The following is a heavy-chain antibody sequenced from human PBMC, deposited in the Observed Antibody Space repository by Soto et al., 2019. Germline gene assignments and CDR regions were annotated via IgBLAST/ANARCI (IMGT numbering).Heavy chain of an antibody. Sequence: GESLKISCKGSGYNFAGYWIAWVRQMPGKGLEFMGISYPSDSDTRYRPSFQGQVTISADKSISSAYLQWSSLRASDTAMYYCATGGVSTRTFDSWGQGTPVTVSS. J-gene: IGHJ4*02. CDR3: ATGGVSTRTFDS. CDR2: SYPSDSDT. V-gene: IGHV5-51*01. CDR1: GYNFAGYW. D-gene: IGHD3-3*01.